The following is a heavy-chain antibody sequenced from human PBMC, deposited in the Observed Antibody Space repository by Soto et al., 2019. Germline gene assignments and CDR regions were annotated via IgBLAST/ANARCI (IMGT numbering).Heavy chain of an antibody. CDR3: ATHPGGGGY. J-gene: IGHJ4*02. D-gene: IGHD3-10*01. CDR1: GFTVSNNY. Sequence: EVQLVESGGGLIQPGGSLRLSCAVSGFTVSNNYMSWVRQAPGKGLEGVSVIYSGGYTAYGDSVKGRFTISRDNSKNTLIPQMKRPRGAAPAVVYWATHPGGGGYWGQGTLVTVSS. CDR2: IYSGGYT. V-gene: IGHV3-53*01.